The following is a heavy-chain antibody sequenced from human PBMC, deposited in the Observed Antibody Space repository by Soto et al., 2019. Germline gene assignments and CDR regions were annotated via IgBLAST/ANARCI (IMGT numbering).Heavy chain of an antibody. CDR3: ARGDIFSSSWPYGGNWFDP. Sequence: SETLSLTCAVYGGSFSGYYWSWIRQPPGKGLEWIGEINHSGSTNYNPSLKSRVTISVDTSKNQFSLKLSSVTAADTAVYYCARGDIFSSSWPYGGNWFDPWGQGTLVTVSS. CDR1: GGSFSGYY. CDR2: INHSGST. V-gene: IGHV4-34*01. D-gene: IGHD6-13*01. J-gene: IGHJ5*02.